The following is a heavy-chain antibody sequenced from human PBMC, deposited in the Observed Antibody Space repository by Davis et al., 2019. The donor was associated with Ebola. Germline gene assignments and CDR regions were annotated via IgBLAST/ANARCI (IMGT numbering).Heavy chain of an antibody. CDR2: IWYDGSNK. CDR3: AKATRGLRFLEWLPKNWFDP. J-gene: IGHJ5*02. V-gene: IGHV3-30*02. D-gene: IGHD3-3*01. CDR1: GFTFSSYG. Sequence: PGGSLRLSCAASGFTFSSYGMHWVRQAPGKGLEWVAVIWYDGSNKYYADSVKGRFTISRDNSKNTLYLQMNSLRAEDTAVYYCAKATRGLRFLEWLPKNWFDPWGQGTLVTVSS.